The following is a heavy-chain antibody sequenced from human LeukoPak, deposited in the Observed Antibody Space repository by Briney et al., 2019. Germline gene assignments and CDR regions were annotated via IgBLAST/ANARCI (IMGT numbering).Heavy chain of an antibody. CDR3: ARGRYSYGYYYYYYMDV. Sequence: PGGSLRLSCVASGFTFSRYWMHWVRQAPGKGLVWVSRINSDGRSTNYADSVKGRFTISRDNAKNSLYLQMNSLRAEDTAVYYCARGRYSYGYYYYYYMDVWGKGTTVTVSS. D-gene: IGHD5-18*01. J-gene: IGHJ6*03. CDR1: GFTFSRYW. V-gene: IGHV3-74*01. CDR2: INSDGRST.